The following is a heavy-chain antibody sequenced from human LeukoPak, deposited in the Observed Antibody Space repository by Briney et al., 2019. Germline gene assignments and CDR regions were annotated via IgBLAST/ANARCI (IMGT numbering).Heavy chain of an antibody. CDR2: IGSDGSPI. CDR1: GFTFSDYY. D-gene: IGHD6-13*01. V-gene: IGHV3-11*04. J-gene: IGHJ4*02. CDR3: VRDGGAAGNMDY. Sequence: GGSLRLSCAASGFTFSDYYMSWIRQAPGKGLEWISYIGSDGSPIYYTDSVKGRFTISRDNAKNSLYLQMNSLRAEDTAVYYCVRDGGAAGNMDYWGQGTLLTVSS.